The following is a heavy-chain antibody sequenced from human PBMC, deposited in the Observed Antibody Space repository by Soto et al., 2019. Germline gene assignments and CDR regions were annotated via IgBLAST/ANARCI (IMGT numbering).Heavy chain of an antibody. J-gene: IGHJ4*02. CDR2: IRGSGTRT. CDR3: AKEVSGIGGFDY. V-gene: IGHV3-23*01. Sequence: GGSLILSFAASGFSFSNYAMNWVRQAPGKGLEWVSAIRGSGTRTYYADSVKGRFTISRDNSKNTLYLQMNSLRAEDTAVYYCAKEVSGIGGFDYWGQGALVTVSS. CDR1: GFSFSNYA. D-gene: IGHD6-13*01.